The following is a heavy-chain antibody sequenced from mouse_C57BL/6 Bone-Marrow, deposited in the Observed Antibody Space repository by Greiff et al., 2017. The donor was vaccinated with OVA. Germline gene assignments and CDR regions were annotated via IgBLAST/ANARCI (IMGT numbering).Heavy chain of an antibody. CDR2: IYPGDGDT. V-gene: IGHV1-82*01. Sequence: QVQLQQSGPELVKPGASVKISCKASGYAFSSSWMNWVKQRPGKGLEWIGRIYPGDGDTNYNGKFKGKATLTADKSSSPAYMQLSSLTSEDSAVYFCAKGYGSSYVRWYFDVWGTGTTVTVSS. D-gene: IGHD1-1*01. J-gene: IGHJ1*03. CDR1: GYAFSSSW. CDR3: AKGYGSSYVRWYFDV.